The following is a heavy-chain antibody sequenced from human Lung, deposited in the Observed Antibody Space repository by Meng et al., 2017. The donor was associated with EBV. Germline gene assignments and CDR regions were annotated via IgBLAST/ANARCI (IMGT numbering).Heavy chain of an antibody. CDR3: ASGAYMYGSPQYFFDF. J-gene: IGHJ4*02. V-gene: IGHV1-46*01. D-gene: IGHD5-18*01. Sequence: VHLVQYGAEVKQPVASGTVSCKASGYSCTSYYIHWVRQAPGQGLEWMGIINPSGGHTRSAQKFQDRVTMTRDTSTSAVYMDVRSLRSEDTAVYYCASGAYMYGSPQYFFDFWGQGTLVTVSS. CDR1: GYSCTSYY. CDR2: INPSGGHT.